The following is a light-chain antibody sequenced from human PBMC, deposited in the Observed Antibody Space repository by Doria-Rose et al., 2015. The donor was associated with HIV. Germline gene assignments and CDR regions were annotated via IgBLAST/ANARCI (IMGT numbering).Light chain of an antibody. Sequence: VLTQSPESLGMSLGERATLNCKSNQSLLYTSKNYLAWYQQKPGQPPKLLIYWASTRQSGVPARFSGSGSGTDFTLTFSSLEAEDVAVYYCQQYYDTPSFGPGTTVDIK. CDR2: WAS. J-gene: IGKJ3*01. CDR3: QQYYDTPS. V-gene: IGKV4-1*01. CDR1: QSLLYTSKNY.